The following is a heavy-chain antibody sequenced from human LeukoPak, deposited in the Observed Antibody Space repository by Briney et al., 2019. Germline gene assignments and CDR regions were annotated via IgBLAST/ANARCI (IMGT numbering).Heavy chain of an antibody. CDR3: ARVGTAAGGKWFDP. V-gene: IGHV3-21*01. Sequence: GGSLRLSCAASGFTFSSYSMNWVRQAPGKGLEWVSSISSSSSYIYYADSVKGRFTISRDNSKNTLYLQMNSLRAEDTAVYYCARVGTAAGGKWFDPWGQGTLVTVSS. D-gene: IGHD6-13*01. CDR1: GFTFSSYS. J-gene: IGHJ5*02. CDR2: ISSSSSYI.